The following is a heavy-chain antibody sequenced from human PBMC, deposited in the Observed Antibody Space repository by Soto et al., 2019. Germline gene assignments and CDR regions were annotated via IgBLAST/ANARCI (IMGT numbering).Heavy chain of an antibody. CDR1: GFTFSSYA. CDR3: ARSRFWSGYYSLDWFDP. V-gene: IGHV3-30*14. Sequence: GGSLRLSCAASGFTFSSYAMHGVRQAPGKGLEWVAVISYDGSNKYYADSVKGRFTISRDNSKNTLYLQMNSLRAEDTAVYYCARSRFWSGYYSLDWFDPWGQGTLVTVSS. J-gene: IGHJ5*02. CDR2: ISYDGSNK. D-gene: IGHD3-3*01.